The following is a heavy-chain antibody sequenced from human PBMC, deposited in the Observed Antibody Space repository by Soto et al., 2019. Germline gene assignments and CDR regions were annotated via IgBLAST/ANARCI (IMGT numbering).Heavy chain of an antibody. CDR1: GVSISNNY. D-gene: IGHD7-27*01. Sequence: QVQLQESGPGLVKPSETLSLTYTVSGVSISNNYWSWIRQPPGNGLEWIGYIYYNGNTNYNPSLKSRVTMSVDTSRNQISLKLTTVTAADTAVYYCTRANWYSEYWGQGTLVTVSS. CDR2: IYYNGNT. J-gene: IGHJ4*02. V-gene: IGHV4-59*01. CDR3: TRANWYSEY.